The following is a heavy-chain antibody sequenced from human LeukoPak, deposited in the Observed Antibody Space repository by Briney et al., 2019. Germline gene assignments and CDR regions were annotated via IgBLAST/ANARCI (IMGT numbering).Heavy chain of an antibody. CDR2: INPNSGGT. CDR3: ARVTLSNSRGYFQH. J-gene: IGHJ1*01. D-gene: IGHD4-11*01. V-gene: IGHV1-2*02. Sequence: ASVKVSCKASGYTFTGYYMHWVRQAPGQGLEWMGWINPNSGGTNYAQKFQGRVTMTRDTSISTAYMELSRLRSDDTAVYYCARVTLSNSRGYFQHWGQGTLVTVSS. CDR1: GYTFTGYY.